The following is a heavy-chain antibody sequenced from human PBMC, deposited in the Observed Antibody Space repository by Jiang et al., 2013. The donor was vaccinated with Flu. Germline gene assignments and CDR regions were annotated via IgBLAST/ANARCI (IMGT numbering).Heavy chain of an antibody. CDR2: IGSTNYIT. Sequence: QLLESGGGLVQPGGSLRLSCAASGFSFSSYSMAWVRQAPGRGLEWVAGIGSTNYITYYAGSVKGRLTISRDNSKNTLDLQMNSLRVEDTAIYYCAKETRRLGELAFDYWGQGSLVTVSS. V-gene: IGHV3-23*01. CDR3: AKETRRLGELAFDY. D-gene: IGHD3-16*01. CDR1: GFSFSSYS. J-gene: IGHJ4*02.